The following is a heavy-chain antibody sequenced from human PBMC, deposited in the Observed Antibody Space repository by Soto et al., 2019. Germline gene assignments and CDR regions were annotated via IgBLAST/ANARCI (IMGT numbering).Heavy chain of an antibody. D-gene: IGHD3-22*01. CDR2: ISYDGSNK. CDR3: ARNSWKHYYDSSGYYTFDY. V-gene: IGHV3-30-3*01. J-gene: IGHJ4*02. CDR1: GFTFSSYA. Sequence: QVQLVESGGSVVQPGRSLRLSCAASGFTFSSYAMHWVRQAPGKGLEWVAVISYDGSNKYYADSVKGRFTISRDNSKNTLYVQMNSLRAEDTAVYYCARNSWKHYYDSSGYYTFDYWGQGTLVTVSS.